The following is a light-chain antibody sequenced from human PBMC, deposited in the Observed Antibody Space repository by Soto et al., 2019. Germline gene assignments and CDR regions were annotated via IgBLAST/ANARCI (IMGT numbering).Light chain of an antibody. CDR1: QSVSYY. CDR2: DAS. CDR3: QQYNKWPLT. V-gene: IGKV3D-15*01. J-gene: IGKJ1*01. Sequence: EIVLTQSPGTLSLSPGERATLSCRASQSVSYYLAWYQQKPGQAPRLLXXDASSRATGVPVRFSGSASGTEFSLTISSLQSEDFTVYYCQQYNKWPLTFGQGTKVDIK.